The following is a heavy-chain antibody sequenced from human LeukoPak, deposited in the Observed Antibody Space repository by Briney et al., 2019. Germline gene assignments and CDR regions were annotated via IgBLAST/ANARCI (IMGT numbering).Heavy chain of an antibody. D-gene: IGHD3-22*01. CDR3: ARIGSTYYYDSSGYYSR. V-gene: IGHV3-48*03. J-gene: IGHJ4*02. CDR1: GFTFSSFE. Sequence: PGGSLRLSCAASGFTFSSFEMHWVRQGPGKGLEWVSYISSSSTIYYADSVKGRFTISRDNAKNSLYLQMNSLRAEDTAVYYCARIGSTYYYDSSGYYSRWGQGTLVTVSS. CDR2: ISSSSTI.